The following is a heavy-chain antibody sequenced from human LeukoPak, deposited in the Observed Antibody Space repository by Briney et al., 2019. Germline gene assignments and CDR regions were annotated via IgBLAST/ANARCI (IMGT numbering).Heavy chain of an antibody. CDR3: ARNRIQLWLSYFDY. CDR1: GGTFSSYA. J-gene: IGHJ4*02. Sequence: SVKVSCKASGGTFSSYAISWVRQAPGQGLEWMGGIIPIFGTANYAQKFQGRVTITTDESTSTAYMEMSSLRSEDTAVYYCARNRIQLWLSYFDYWGQGALVTVSS. D-gene: IGHD5-18*01. CDR2: IIPIFGTA. V-gene: IGHV1-69*05.